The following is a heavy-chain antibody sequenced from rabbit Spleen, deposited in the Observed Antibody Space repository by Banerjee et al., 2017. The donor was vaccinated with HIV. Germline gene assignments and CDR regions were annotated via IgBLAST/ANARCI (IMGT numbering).Heavy chain of an antibody. D-gene: IGHD1-1*01. CDR3: ARGGGSGWNFKL. Sequence: QSLEESGGGLVQPGASLALTCTASGFSFSSSYYMCWVRQAPEKGLEWIGCIYAGSGSAYYASWAKGRFTISKTSSTTVTLQMTSLTAADTATYFCARGGGSGWNFKLWGQGTLVTVS. CDR2: IYAGSGSA. J-gene: IGHJ4*01. CDR1: GFSFSSSYY. V-gene: IGHV1S40*01.